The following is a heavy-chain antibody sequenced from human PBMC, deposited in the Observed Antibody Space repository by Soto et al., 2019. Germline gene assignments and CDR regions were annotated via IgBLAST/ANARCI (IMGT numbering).Heavy chain of an antibody. V-gene: IGHV4-4*02. CDR2: IYHSGST. J-gene: IGHJ6*02. Sequence: ETLSLTCAVSGGSISSSNWWSWVRQPPGKGLEWIGEIYHSGSTNYKPSLKSRVTISVDKSKNQFSMKLSSVTAADTAVYYCARDLRQFLEWFGPQYYYYYGMDVWGQGTTVS. CDR1: GGSISSSNW. D-gene: IGHD3-3*01. CDR3: ARDLRQFLEWFGPQYYYYYGMDV.